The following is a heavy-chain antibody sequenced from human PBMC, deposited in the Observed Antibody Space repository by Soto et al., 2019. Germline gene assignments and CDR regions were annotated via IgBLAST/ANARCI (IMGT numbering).Heavy chain of an antibody. J-gene: IGHJ4*02. Sequence: QVQLVQSGAEVKKPGASVKVSCKASGYIFINYYIHWVRQAPGQGLEWIGIINPNGGSTNYAQKFRGRVTLARDTSTSTVYMDLSSLGSEDTAMYYCARDLAAGDFCGQGTLVTVSS. CDR2: INPNGGST. V-gene: IGHV1-46*01. CDR1: GYIFINYY. CDR3: ARDLAAGDF. D-gene: IGHD6-13*01.